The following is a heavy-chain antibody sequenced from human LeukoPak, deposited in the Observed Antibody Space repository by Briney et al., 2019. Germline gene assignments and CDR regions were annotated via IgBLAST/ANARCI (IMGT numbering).Heavy chain of an antibody. CDR2: ISGSGGST. J-gene: IGHJ6*02. Sequence: GGSLRLSCAASGFTFSSYAMSWVRQAPGKGLEWVSAISGSGGSTYYADSVKGRFTISRDNSKNTLYLQMNSLRAEDTAVYYCAKDGPELRYFDWSKPYYYGMDVWGQGTTVAVSS. CDR3: AKDGPELRYFDWSKPYYYGMDV. D-gene: IGHD3-9*01. CDR1: GFTFSSYA. V-gene: IGHV3-23*01.